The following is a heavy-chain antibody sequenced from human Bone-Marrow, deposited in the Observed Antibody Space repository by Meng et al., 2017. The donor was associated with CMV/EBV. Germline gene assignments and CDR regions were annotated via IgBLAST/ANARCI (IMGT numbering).Heavy chain of an antibody. Sequence: GESLKISCAPSGFTFSSYAMHWVRQAPGKGLEWVAVISYDGSNKYYADSVKGRFTISRDNSKNTLYLQMNSLRAEDTAVYYCARDRNYDFWSGYHFDYWGQGTLVTVSS. CDR3: ARDRNYDFWSGYHFDY. D-gene: IGHD3-3*01. J-gene: IGHJ4*02. CDR1: GFTFSSYA. V-gene: IGHV3-30*04. CDR2: ISYDGSNK.